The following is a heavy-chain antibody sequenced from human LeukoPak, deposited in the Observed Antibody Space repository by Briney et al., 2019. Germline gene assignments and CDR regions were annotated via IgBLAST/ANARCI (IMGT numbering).Heavy chain of an antibody. CDR3: ARAILEWNFDY. CDR2: ISAYNGNT. Sequence: ASVNVSCKASGYTFTIYGISWVRQAPGQGLEWMGWISAYNGNTNYAQKLQGRVTMTTDTSTSTAYMELRSLRSDDTAVYYCARAILEWNFDYWGQGALVTVSS. V-gene: IGHV1-18*01. D-gene: IGHD3-3*01. J-gene: IGHJ4*02. CDR1: GYTFTIYG.